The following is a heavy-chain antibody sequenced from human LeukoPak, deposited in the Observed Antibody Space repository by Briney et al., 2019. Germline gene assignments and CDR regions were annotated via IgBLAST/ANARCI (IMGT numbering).Heavy chain of an antibody. Sequence: GASVKVSCKASGGTFSSYAISWVRQAPGQGLEWMGGIIPIFGTANYAQKFQGRVTITADESTSTAYMELSSLRSEDTAVYYCAKVVRGPDRTFDIWGQGTMVTVSS. D-gene: IGHD3-10*01. J-gene: IGHJ3*02. CDR1: GGTFSSYA. CDR2: IIPIFGTA. V-gene: IGHV1-69*13. CDR3: AKVVRGPDRTFDI.